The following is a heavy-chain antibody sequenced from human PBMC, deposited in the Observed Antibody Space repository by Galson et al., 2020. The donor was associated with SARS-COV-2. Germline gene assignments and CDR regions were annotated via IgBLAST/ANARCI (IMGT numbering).Heavy chain of an antibody. D-gene: IGHD3-9*01. CDR2: IYYSGST. J-gene: IGHJ6*03. CDR1: GGSISSYY. Sequence: SETLSLTCTVSGGSISSYYWSWIRQPPGKGLEWIGYIYYSGSTNYNPSLKSRVTISVDTSKNQFSLKLSSVTAVDTAVYYCARGNTPPFDWLLLGAPGGYYYMDVWGKGTTVTVSS. V-gene: IGHV4-59*01. CDR3: ARGNTPPFDWLLLGAPGGYYYMDV.